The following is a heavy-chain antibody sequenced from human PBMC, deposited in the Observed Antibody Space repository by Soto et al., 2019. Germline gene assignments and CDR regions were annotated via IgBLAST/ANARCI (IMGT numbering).Heavy chain of an antibody. CDR3: AREWIYHYYYMDV. CDR2: INAGNGNT. J-gene: IGHJ6*03. Sequence: ASVKVSCKGSGYTFTNYAIHWVRQAPGQRLEWMGWINAGNGNTKYSQKFQGRVTITRDTSATTAYMELSSLRSEDTAIYYCAREWIYHYYYMDVWGKGTTVTVSS. D-gene: IGHD5-12*01. CDR1: GYTFTNYA. V-gene: IGHV1-3*01.